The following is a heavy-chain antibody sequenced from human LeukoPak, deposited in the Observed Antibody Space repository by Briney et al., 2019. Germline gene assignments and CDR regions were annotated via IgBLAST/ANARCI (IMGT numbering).Heavy chain of an antibody. CDR1: GYSISSAYY. J-gene: IGHJ4*02. V-gene: IGHV4-38-2*02. Sequence: PSETLSLTCTVSGYSISSAYYWGWIRQSPGKGLEWIGYIHFSGSTDYNPSLKSRIAISVDTPENQFSLKVSSATAADTAVYYCARAFYGGNLDYWGQGSLVTVSS. D-gene: IGHD4-23*01. CDR2: IHFSGST. CDR3: ARAFYGGNLDY.